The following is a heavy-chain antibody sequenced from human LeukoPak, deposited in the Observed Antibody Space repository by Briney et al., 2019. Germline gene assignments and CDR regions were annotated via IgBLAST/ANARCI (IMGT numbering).Heavy chain of an antibody. CDR1: GFTFSSYA. CDR3: ANPITAASFLVPVDY. J-gene: IGHJ4*02. Sequence: GGSLRLSCAASGFTFSSYATSWVRQAPGKGLEWVSAISGSGGSTYYADSVKGRFTISRDNSKNTLYLQMNSLRAEDTAVYYCANPITAASFLVPVDYWGQGTLVTVSS. D-gene: IGHD6-13*01. CDR2: ISGSGGST. V-gene: IGHV3-23*01.